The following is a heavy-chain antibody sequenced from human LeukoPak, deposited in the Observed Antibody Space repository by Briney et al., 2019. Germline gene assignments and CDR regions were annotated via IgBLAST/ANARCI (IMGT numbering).Heavy chain of an antibody. Sequence: SETLSLTCAVYGAPFSGYYWSWIRQPPGKGLEWIGESNHSGSTNYNPSLKSRVTISVDTSKNQFSLKLSSVTAADTAVYYCARTTVTQYYFDYWGQGTLVTASS. CDR3: ARTTVTQYYFDY. J-gene: IGHJ4*02. CDR2: SNHSGST. CDR1: GAPFSGYY. V-gene: IGHV4-34*01. D-gene: IGHD4-17*01.